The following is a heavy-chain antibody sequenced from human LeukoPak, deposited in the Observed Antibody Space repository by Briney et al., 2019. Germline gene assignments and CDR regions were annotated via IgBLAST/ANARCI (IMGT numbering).Heavy chain of an antibody. CDR1: GYTFTSYD. Sequence: ASVKVSCKASGYTFTSYDINWVRQATGQGLEWMGWMNPNSGNTGYAQKFQGRVTMTRNTSISTAYIELSSLRSEDTAVYYCARGIVPAAISPGVWFDPWGQGTLVTVSS. J-gene: IGHJ5*02. D-gene: IGHD2-2*01. CDR3: ARGIVPAAISPGVWFDP. V-gene: IGHV1-8*01. CDR2: MNPNSGNT.